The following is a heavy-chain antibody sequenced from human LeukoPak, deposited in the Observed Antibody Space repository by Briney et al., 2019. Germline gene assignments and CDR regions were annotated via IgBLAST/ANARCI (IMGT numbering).Heavy chain of an antibody. CDR1: GFTFSSYA. D-gene: IGHD3-22*01. Sequence: GGSLRLSCAASGFTFSSYAMSWVRQAPGKGLEWVSAISGSGGSTYYADSVKARFPISRDNSKNTLYLKMNRLRAEDTAVYYCAKDQPYPHYYDSSGYLVGYFDYWGQGTLVTVSS. CDR2: ISGSGGST. V-gene: IGHV3-23*01. J-gene: IGHJ4*02. CDR3: AKDQPYPHYYDSSGYLVGYFDY.